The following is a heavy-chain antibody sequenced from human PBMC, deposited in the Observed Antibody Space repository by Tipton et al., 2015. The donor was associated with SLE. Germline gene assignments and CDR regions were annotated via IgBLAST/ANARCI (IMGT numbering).Heavy chain of an antibody. CDR2: IYYSGST. CDR3: ARGEQQLVRALDY. V-gene: IGHV4-34*01. J-gene: IGHJ4*02. CDR1: GGSFSGYY. D-gene: IGHD6-13*01. Sequence: LRLSCAVYGGSFSGYYWGWIRQPPGKGLEWIGSIYYSGSTYYNPSLKSRVTISVDTSKNQFSLKLSSVTAADTAVYYCARGEQQLVRALDYWGQGTLVTVSS.